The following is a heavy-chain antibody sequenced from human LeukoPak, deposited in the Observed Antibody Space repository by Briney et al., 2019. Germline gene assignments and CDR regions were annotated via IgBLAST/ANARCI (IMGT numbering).Heavy chain of an antibody. V-gene: IGHV3-30*02. CDR2: IRYDGSNK. J-gene: IGHJ3*02. Sequence: GGSLRLSCAASGFTFSSYGMHWVRQAPGKGLEWVAFIRYDGSNKYYADSVKGRFTISRDNSKNTLYLQMNSLRAEDTAVYYCAKDGQDIVVVVAATGSAFDIWGQGTMVTVSS. CDR1: GFTFSSYG. CDR3: AKDGQDIVVVVAATGSAFDI. D-gene: IGHD2-15*01.